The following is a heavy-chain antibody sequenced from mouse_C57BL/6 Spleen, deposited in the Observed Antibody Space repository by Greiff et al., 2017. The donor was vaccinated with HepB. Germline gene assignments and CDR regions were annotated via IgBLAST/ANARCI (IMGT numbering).Heavy chain of an antibody. Sequence: EVKLVESGGGLVKPGGSLKLSCAASGFTFSSYTMSWVRQTPEKRLEWVATISGGGGNTYYPDSVKGRFTISRDNAKNTLYLQMSSLRSEDTALYYCARQLTGTYFDVWGTGTTVTVSS. CDR2: ISGGGGNT. D-gene: IGHD4-1*01. CDR1: GFTFSSYT. J-gene: IGHJ1*03. CDR3: ARQLTGTYFDV. V-gene: IGHV5-9*01.